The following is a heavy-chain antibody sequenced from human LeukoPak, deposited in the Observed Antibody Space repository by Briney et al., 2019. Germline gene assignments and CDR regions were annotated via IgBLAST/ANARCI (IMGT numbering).Heavy chain of an antibody. V-gene: IGHV4-4*07. J-gene: IGHJ3*02. CDR3: ARVGSSGWYLGAFDI. CDR1: GASISSYY. CDR2: IDNSGIT. D-gene: IGHD6-19*01. Sequence: SETLSLTCTVSGASISSYYWSWIRLPAGKGLEWIGRIDNSGITTYNPSLKSRVTMSVDTSKNQFSLNLSSVTAADTAVYYCARVGSSGWYLGAFDIWGQGTMVTVSS.